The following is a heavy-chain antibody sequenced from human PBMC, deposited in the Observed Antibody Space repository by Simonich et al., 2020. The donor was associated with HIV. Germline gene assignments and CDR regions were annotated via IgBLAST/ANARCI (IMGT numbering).Heavy chain of an antibody. J-gene: IGHJ3*02. CDR1: GGSISSSRYY. CDR2: IFYSGST. CDR3: ARVAVGATTSDAFDI. D-gene: IGHD1-26*01. V-gene: IGHV4-39*01. Sequence: WGPGLVKPSETLSLTCTVPGGSISSSRYYWGWIRQPPGKGLEWIGSIFYSGSTYYNPSLKSRATISVDTSKNQFSLKLSAVTAAATAVYYCARVAVGATTSDAFDIWGQGTMVTVSS.